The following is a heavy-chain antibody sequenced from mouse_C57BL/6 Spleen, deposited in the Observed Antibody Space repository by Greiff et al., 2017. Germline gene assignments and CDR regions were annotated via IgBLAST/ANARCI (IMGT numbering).Heavy chain of an antibody. CDR2: ILPGSGST. CDR1: GYTFTGYW. CDR3: ARGDYYGSSYSPAWFAY. V-gene: IGHV1-9*01. Sequence: VQLQQSGAELMKPGASVKLSCKATGYTFTGYWIEWVKQRPGHGLEWIGEILPGSGSTNYNEKFKGKATFTADTSSNTAYMQLSSLTTEDSAIYYCARGDYYGSSYSPAWFAYWGQGTLVTVSA. D-gene: IGHD1-1*01. J-gene: IGHJ3*01.